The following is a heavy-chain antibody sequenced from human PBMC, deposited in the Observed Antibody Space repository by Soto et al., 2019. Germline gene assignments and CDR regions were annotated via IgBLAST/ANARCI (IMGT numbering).Heavy chain of an antibody. CDR2: ILPIFGTA. D-gene: IGHD3-3*02. Sequence: QVQLVQSGAEVKKPGSSVKVSCKASGGTFSSYAISWVRQAPGQGLEWMEGILPIFGTANYAQKFQGRVTIAADESTTTTNIELSSLRSEDTAVDYCATHLWSGQSSAYYYGMDVWGQGTTVTVSS. CDR1: GGTFSSYA. CDR3: ATHLWSGQSSAYYYGMDV. V-gene: IGHV1-69*12. J-gene: IGHJ6*02.